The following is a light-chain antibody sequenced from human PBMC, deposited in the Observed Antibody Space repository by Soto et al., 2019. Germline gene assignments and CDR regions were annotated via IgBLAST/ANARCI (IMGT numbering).Light chain of an antibody. CDR1: QSISKW. Sequence: DIQMTQSPSTLSASVGDRVTITCRATQSISKWLAWYQQKPGKSPKLLIYETSSLDSGVPSRFSGSGSGTEFSLTISSLQPDDFVTYYCTHQSYRLGQGTRLEIK. J-gene: IGKJ2*03. V-gene: IGKV1-5*03. CDR3: THQSYR. CDR2: ETS.